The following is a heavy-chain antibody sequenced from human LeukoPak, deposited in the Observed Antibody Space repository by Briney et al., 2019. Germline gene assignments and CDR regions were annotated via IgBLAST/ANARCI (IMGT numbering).Heavy chain of an antibody. CDR2: ITRSSSTI. CDR1: GFTFSWYS. CDR3: ARESWSDSVAFDI. Sequence: GGSLRLSCAVSGFTFSWYSMNWVRQAPGKGLEWLSYITRSSSTIYYADSVKGRFTISRDSSKRTLYLQMNSLRAEDTAMYYCARESWSDSVAFDIWGLGTMVIVSS. D-gene: IGHD3-3*01. J-gene: IGHJ3*02. V-gene: IGHV3-48*01.